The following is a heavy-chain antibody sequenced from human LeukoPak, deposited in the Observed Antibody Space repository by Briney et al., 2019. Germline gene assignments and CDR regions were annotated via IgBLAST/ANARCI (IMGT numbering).Heavy chain of an antibody. CDR2: ISSSSIYI. Sequence: GGSLRLSCAASGFTFSTYSMNWVRQAPGKGLEWVSPISSSSIYIYYADSVKGRFTISRDNAKNSLYLQMNSLRAEDTAVYYCARGDMTTAGFDYWGQGTLVTVSS. CDR3: ARGDMTTAGFDY. V-gene: IGHV3-21*01. J-gene: IGHJ4*02. CDR1: GFTFSTYS. D-gene: IGHD4-17*01.